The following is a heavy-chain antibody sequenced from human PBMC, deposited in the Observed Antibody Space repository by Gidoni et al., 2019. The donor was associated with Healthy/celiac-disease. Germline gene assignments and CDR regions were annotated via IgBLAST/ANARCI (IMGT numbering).Heavy chain of an antibody. CDR2: SNHSGST. V-gene: IGHV4-34*01. CDR3: ARGSLVATSRYYYGMDV. J-gene: IGHJ6*02. Sequence: QVQLQQWGAGLLKPSETLSLTCAVYGGSFSGYYWSWIRQPPGKGLEWIGESNHSGSTNYNPSLKSRVTISVDTSKNQFSLKLSSVTAADTAVYYCARGSLVATSRYYYGMDVWGQGTTVTVSS. D-gene: IGHD5-12*01. CDR1: GGSFSGYY.